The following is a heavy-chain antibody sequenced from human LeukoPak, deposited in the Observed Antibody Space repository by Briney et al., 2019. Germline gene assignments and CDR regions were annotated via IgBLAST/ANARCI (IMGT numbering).Heavy chain of an antibody. CDR2: ISSSSSTI. V-gene: IGHV3-48*01. CDR3: ARDQHGRDYGGNPQLFDY. Sequence: PGGSLRLPCAASGFTFSSYSMNWVRQAPGKGLEWVSYISSSSSTIYYADSVKGRFTISRDSAKNSLYLQMNSLRAEDTAVYYCARDQHGRDYGGNPQLFDYWGQGTLVTVSS. J-gene: IGHJ4*02. CDR1: GFTFSSYS. D-gene: IGHD4-23*01.